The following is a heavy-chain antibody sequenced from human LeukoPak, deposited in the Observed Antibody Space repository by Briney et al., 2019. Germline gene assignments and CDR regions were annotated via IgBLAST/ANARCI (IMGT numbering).Heavy chain of an antibody. CDR2: ISWNSGSI. D-gene: IGHD3-10*01. Sequence: PGRSLRLSCAASGFTFDDYAMHWVRQAPGKGLEWVSGISWNSGSIGYADSVKGRFTISRDNAKNSLYLQMNSLRAEDTALYYCAKDSGALNPELYYYGMDVWGQGTTVTVSS. CDR1: GFTFDDYA. CDR3: AKDSGALNPELYYYGMDV. J-gene: IGHJ6*02. V-gene: IGHV3-9*01.